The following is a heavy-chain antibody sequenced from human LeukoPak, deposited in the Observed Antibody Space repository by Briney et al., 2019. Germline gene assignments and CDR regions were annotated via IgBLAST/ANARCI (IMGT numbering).Heavy chain of an antibody. D-gene: IGHD3-22*01. CDR3: ARAGMDGRGYYQGFDY. CDR2: ITNNGRKT. CDR1: GFTFSDYF. V-gene: IGHV3-11*04. Sequence: GGPLRLSCAASGFTFSDYFMGWVRQAPGKGLEWVSYITNNGRKTYYADSMKGRFTISRDNAKNSLFLQMNSLRAEDTALYYCARAGMDGRGYYQGFDYWGQGTLVTVSS. J-gene: IGHJ4*02.